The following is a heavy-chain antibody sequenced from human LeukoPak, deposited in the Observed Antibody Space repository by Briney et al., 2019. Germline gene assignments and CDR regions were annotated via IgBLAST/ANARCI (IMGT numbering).Heavy chain of an antibody. D-gene: IGHD3-10*01. CDR3: ARDAKLWFGELHYYYGMDV. CDR1: GFTFDDYA. V-gene: IGHV3-9*01. J-gene: IGHJ6*02. Sequence: GGSLRLSCAASGFTFDDYAMHWVRQAPGKGLEWVSGISWNSGSIGYADSVKGRFTISRDNAKNSLYLQMNSPRAEDTALYYCARDAKLWFGELHYYYGMDVWGQGTTVTVSS. CDR2: ISWNSGSI.